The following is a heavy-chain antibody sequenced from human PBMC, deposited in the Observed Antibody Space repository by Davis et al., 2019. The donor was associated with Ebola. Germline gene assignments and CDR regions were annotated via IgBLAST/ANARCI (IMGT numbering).Heavy chain of an antibody. CDR1: GGTFITYV. D-gene: IGHD1-1*01. Sequence: ASVKVSCKASGGTFITYVINWVRQAPGQGLEWMGWINPHNGNTNYAQNVQGRVTMTTDTSTSTAYMEVGSLRSDDTAVYYCARAQFPTTSDHWGQGTLVTVSS. CDR3: ARAQFPTTSDH. CDR2: INPHNGNT. V-gene: IGHV1-18*01. J-gene: IGHJ4*02.